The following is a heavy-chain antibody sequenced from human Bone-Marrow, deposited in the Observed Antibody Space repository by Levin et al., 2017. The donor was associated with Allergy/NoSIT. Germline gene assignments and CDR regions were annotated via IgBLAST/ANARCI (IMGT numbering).Heavy chain of an antibody. CDR1: GGSFSGYY. V-gene: IGHV4-34*01. Sequence: KTSETLSLTCAVYGGSFSGYYWSWIRQPPGKGLEWIGEINHSGSTNYNPSLKSRVTISVDTSKNQFSLKLSSVTAADTAVYYCARGYGYSSSSKGDYYYYGMDVWGQGTTVTVSS. CDR3: ARGYGYSSSSKGDYYYYGMDV. D-gene: IGHD6-6*01. CDR2: INHSGST. J-gene: IGHJ6*02.